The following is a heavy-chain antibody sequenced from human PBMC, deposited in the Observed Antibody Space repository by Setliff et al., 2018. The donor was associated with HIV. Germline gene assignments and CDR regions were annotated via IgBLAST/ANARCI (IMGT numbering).Heavy chain of an antibody. V-gene: IGHV4-61*05. J-gene: IGHJ4*02. CDR2: IYTTGST. Sequence: SETLSLTCTVPGGSINRSNYYWGWIRQPPGKGLEWIGYIYTTGSTNYNPFLKSRVTMSVDTSKNQFSLRLTSVTAADTALYFCARLIHTGLLYFDYWGLGMLVTVSS. CDR3: ARLIHTGLLYFDY. CDR1: GGSINRSNYY. D-gene: IGHD2-8*02.